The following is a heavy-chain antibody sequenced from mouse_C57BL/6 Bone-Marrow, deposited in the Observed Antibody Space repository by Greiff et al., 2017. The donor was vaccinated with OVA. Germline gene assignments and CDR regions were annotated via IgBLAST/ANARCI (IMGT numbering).Heavy chain of an antibody. CDR1: GYTFTSYG. D-gene: IGHD1-1*01. V-gene: IGHV1-81*01. Sequence: QVQLQQSGAELARPGASVKLSCKASGYTFTSYGISWVKQRTGQGLEWIGEIYPRSGNTYYNEKFKGKATLTADESSSTAYMELRSLTSEDSAVYFCARWDYGSSYEAMDDWGQGTSVTVSS. CDR3: ARWDYGSSYEAMDD. J-gene: IGHJ4*01. CDR2: IYPRSGNT.